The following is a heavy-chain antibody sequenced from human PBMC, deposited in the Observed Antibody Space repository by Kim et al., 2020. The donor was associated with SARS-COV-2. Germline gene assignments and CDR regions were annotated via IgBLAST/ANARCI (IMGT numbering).Heavy chain of an antibody. CDR2: IYYSGST. D-gene: IGHD3-9*01. CDR3: ARLGYYDILTGYHNNWFDP. V-gene: IGHV4-59*08. CDR1: GGSISSYY. J-gene: IGHJ5*02. Sequence: SETLSLTCTVSGGSISSYYWSWIRQPPGKGLEWIGYIYYSGSTNYNPSLKSRVTISVDTSKNQFSLKLSSVTAADTAVYYCARLGYYDILTGYHNNWFDPWGQGTLVTVSS.